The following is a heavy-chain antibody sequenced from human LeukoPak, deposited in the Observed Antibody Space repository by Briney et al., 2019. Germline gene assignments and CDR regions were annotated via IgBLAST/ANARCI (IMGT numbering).Heavy chain of an antibody. Sequence: SQTLSLTCAVSGGSISSGGYSWSWIRQPPGKGLEWIGYIYYSGSTYYNPSLKSRVTISVAPSKNQFSLKLSSVTAADTAVYYCARDLRNLGATTHDAFDIWGQGTMVTVSS. J-gene: IGHJ3*02. CDR3: ARDLRNLGATTHDAFDI. CDR2: IYYSGST. CDR1: GGSISSGGYS. D-gene: IGHD1-26*01. V-gene: IGHV4-30-4*07.